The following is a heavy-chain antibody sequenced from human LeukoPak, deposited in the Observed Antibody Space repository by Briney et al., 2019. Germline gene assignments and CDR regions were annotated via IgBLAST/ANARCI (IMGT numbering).Heavy chain of an antibody. CDR2: ISGSGGST. Sequence: QPGGSLRLSCAASGFTFSNYSMNWVRQAPGKGLEWVSAISGSGGSTYYADSVKGRFTISRDNSKNTLYLQMNSLRAEDTAVYYCAKPLYCSSTSCQTSRDYWGQGTLVTVSS. V-gene: IGHV3-23*01. CDR1: GFTFSNYS. CDR3: AKPLYCSSTSCQTSRDY. D-gene: IGHD2-2*01. J-gene: IGHJ4*02.